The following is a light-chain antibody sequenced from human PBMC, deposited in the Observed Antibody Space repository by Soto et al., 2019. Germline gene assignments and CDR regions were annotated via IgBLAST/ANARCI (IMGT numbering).Light chain of an antibody. Sequence: EIVMTQSPATLSVSPGERATLSCRASRSVSSNLAWYQQKPGQAPRLLIYGASTRATGIPDRVSGSGSGTEFTLTISSLQSEDFAVYFCQQYKIWPTFGQGTKVDIK. V-gene: IGKV3-15*01. J-gene: IGKJ1*01. CDR2: GAS. CDR3: QQYKIWPT. CDR1: RSVSSN.